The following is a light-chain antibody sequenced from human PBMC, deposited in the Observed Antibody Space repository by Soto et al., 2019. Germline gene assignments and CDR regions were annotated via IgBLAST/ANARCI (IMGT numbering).Light chain of an antibody. V-gene: IGKV3-11*01. Sequence: VLTQSPDILSLSPCQTATLSFRASESVDRYVAWYQQKVGQAPRLLIYDAFTRATGVAARFSGSGSATDFTLTISSLEPDDFAVYYCQQRARWPSTFGPGTKVDIK. CDR3: QQRARWPST. CDR2: DAF. CDR1: ESVDRY. J-gene: IGKJ2*02.